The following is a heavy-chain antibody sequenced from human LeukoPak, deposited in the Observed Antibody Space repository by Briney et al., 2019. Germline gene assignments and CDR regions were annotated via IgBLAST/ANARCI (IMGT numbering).Heavy chain of an antibody. D-gene: IGHD6-19*01. CDR2: ISASGGST. J-gene: IGHJ4*02. V-gene: IGHV3-23*01. CDR3: AKARSGWYLFDY. Sequence: PGGSLRLSCAASGFAFTNSAMGWVRQAPGKGLEWVSSISASGGSTYYADSVKGRFTISRDNSKNTLYLQMNSLRVEDTAIYYCAKARSGWYLFDYWGQGTLVTVSS. CDR1: GFAFTNSA.